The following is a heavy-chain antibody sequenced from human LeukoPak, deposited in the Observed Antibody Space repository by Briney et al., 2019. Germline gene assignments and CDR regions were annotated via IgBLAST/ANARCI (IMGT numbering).Heavy chain of an antibody. CDR2: ISGSGGTI. J-gene: IGHJ4*02. V-gene: IGHV3-48*03. CDR3: ARRGYNYGYSDW. D-gene: IGHD5-18*01. CDR1: GFTFSSYA. Sequence: GGSLRLSRAASGFTFSSYAMSWVRQAPGKGLEWVSYISGSGGTIYYADSVKGRFTISRDNAKNSLYLQMNSLRAEDTAFYYCARRGYNYGYSDWWGQGTLVTVSS.